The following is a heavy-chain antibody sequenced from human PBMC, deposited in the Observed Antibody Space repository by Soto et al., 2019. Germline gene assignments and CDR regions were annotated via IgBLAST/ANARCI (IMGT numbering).Heavy chain of an antibody. D-gene: IGHD2-2*01. CDR2: IKHDGSEK. Sequence: PGGSLRLSCAASGFTFSSYWMSWVRQAPGKGLEWVANIKHDGSEKYYVDSVKGRFTISRDDPKNTLYLDMNSLRVEDTAVYYCAKDPPWTVGPLAMDVWGQGXTVTVSS. CDR1: GFTFSSYW. V-gene: IGHV3-7*03. J-gene: IGHJ6*01. CDR3: AKDPPWTVGPLAMDV.